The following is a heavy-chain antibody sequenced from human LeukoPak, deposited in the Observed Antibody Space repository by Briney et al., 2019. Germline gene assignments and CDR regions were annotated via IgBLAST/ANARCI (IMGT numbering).Heavy chain of an antibody. Sequence: PGGSLRLSCAASGFTFSDYYMSWIRQAPGKGLEWVSYISSSGSTIYYADSVKGRFTISRDNAKNSLYLQMNSLRAEDTAVYYCARAVHSSSFRKPLYFDYWGQGTLVTVSS. D-gene: IGHD6-13*01. CDR1: GFTFSDYY. CDR2: ISSSGSTI. V-gene: IGHV3-11*01. J-gene: IGHJ4*02. CDR3: ARAVHSSSFRKPLYFDY.